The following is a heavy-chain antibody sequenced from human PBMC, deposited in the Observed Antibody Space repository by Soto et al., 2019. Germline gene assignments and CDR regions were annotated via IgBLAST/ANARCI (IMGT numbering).Heavy chain of an antibody. D-gene: IGHD6-13*01. Sequence: GGPAEVPCKASRYTVASYGSRWVRPPPGKGIEWMGWIIAYNGNTNYAQKLQGRVTMTTDTSTSTAYMELRSLRSDDTAVYYCARDLLAAAGPSIRGVYYHCRYGGVPGST. J-gene: IGHJ6*02. CDR2: IIAYNGNT. CDR1: RYTVASYG. V-gene: IGHV1-18*01. CDR3: ARDLLAAAGPSIRGVYYHCRYG.